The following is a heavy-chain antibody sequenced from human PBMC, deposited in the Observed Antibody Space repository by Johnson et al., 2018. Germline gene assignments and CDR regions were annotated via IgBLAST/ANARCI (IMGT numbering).Heavy chain of an antibody. CDR3: AKGGWELLKTYFQH. CDR2: ISWNSGSI. Sequence: VQLVQSGGGLVQPGGSLRLSCAASGFTFSSYAMSWVRQAPGTGLEWVSGISWNSGSIGYADSVKGRFTISRDNAKNSLYLQMNSLRAEDTALYYCAKGGWELLKTYFQHWGQGTLVTVSS. CDR1: GFTFSSYA. V-gene: IGHV3-9*01. D-gene: IGHD1-26*01. J-gene: IGHJ1*01.